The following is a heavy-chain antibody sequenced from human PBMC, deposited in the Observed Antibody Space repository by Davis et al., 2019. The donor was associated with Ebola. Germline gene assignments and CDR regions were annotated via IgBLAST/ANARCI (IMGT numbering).Heavy chain of an antibody. CDR1: GYSISSGYY. J-gene: IGHJ4*02. CDR3: AREEMTTIDY. Sequence: SETLSLTCTVSGYSISSGYYWGWIRQPPGKGLEWIGYIYYSGSSNYSPSLKSRVTLSVDTSKNQFSLKVSPVTAADTAIYYCAREEMTTIDYWGQGILVTVSS. V-gene: IGHV4-38-2*02. CDR2: IYYSGSS. D-gene: IGHD5-24*01.